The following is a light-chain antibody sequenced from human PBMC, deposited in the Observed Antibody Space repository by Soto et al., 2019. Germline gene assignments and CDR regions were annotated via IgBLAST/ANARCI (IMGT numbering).Light chain of an antibody. CDR3: QQYYTNALT. CDR1: QSVLYSSNDKNY. J-gene: IGKJ4*01. Sequence: DIVMTQSPDSLAVSLGERATINCKSSQSVLYSSNDKNYLAWYQQKPGQPPKLLIYWASTRESGVPDRCSGSGSGADFPLTLSSLQAEDVAVYYCQQYYTNALTFGGGTKVGVK. V-gene: IGKV4-1*01. CDR2: WAS.